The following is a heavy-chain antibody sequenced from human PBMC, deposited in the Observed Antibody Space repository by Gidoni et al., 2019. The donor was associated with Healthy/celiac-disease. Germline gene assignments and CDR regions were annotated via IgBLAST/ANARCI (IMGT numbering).Heavy chain of an antibody. Sequence: STYYNPSLKSRVTISVDTSKNQFSLKLSSVTAADTAVYYCARHHGTNAEAFDYWGQGTLVTVSS. V-gene: IGHV4-39*01. D-gene: IGHD1-26*01. CDR2: ST. CDR3: ARHHGTNAEAFDY. J-gene: IGHJ4*02.